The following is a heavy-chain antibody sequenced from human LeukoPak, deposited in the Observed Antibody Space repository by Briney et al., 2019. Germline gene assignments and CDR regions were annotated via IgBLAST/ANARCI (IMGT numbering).Heavy chain of an antibody. CDR1: GFTVSSNY. CDR2: IYSGGNT. J-gene: IGHJ3*01. CDR3: AGGGRAGWSGTYEDSFDV. Sequence: PGGSLRLSCAASGFTVSSNYMSWVRQAPGKGLEWVSVIYSGGNTYYADSVKGRFTISRDNYKNTLYLQMNSLRADDTAVYYCAGGGRAGWSGTYEDSFDVWGQGTMVTVSS. V-gene: IGHV3-53*01. D-gene: IGHD1-26*01.